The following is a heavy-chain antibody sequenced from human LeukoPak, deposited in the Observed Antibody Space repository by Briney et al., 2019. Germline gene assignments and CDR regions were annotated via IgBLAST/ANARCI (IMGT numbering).Heavy chain of an antibody. D-gene: IGHD3-9*01. V-gene: IGHV4-39*07. CDR3: AQKKGYEILTGYYNAYFDY. CDR2: IHIGGST. CDR1: GGSISSSAYH. Sequence: SETLSLTCTVSGGSISSSAYHWGWIRQPPGKGLEWIGSIHIGGSTYYNPSLKSRVTISVDTSKNQFSLMLSSVDAADTAVFFFAQKKGYEILTGYYNAYFDYWGQGTLVTVSS. J-gene: IGHJ4*02.